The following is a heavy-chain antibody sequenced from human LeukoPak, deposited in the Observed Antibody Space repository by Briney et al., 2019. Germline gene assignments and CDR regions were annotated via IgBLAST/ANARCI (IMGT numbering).Heavy chain of an antibody. CDR3: ARGQHDAFDI. Sequence: GGSLRLSCAASGFTFSSYGMHWVRQARGKGLEWVAVIWYDGSNKYYADSVKGRFTISRDNSKNTLYLQMNSLRAEDTAVYYCARGQHDAFDIWGQGTMVTVSS. CDR1: GFTFSSYG. V-gene: IGHV3-33*01. CDR2: IWYDGSNK. J-gene: IGHJ3*02. D-gene: IGHD6-13*01.